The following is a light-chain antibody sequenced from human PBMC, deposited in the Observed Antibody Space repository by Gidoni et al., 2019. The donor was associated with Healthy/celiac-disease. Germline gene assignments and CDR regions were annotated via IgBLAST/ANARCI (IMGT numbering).Light chain of an antibody. J-gene: IGLJ2*01. CDR3: SSYTSSSTRVV. V-gene: IGLV2-14*01. Sequence: QCALTQPASVSGSPGQSITISCTGTSSDVGGYNYVSGYQQHPGKAPKLMIYEVSNRPSGVSNRFSGSKSGNTASLTISGLQAEDEADYYCSSYTSSSTRVVFGGGPKLTVL. CDR1: SSDVGGYNY. CDR2: EVS.